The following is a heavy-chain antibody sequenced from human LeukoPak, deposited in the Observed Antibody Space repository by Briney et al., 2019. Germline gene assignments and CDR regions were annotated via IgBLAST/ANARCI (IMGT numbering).Heavy chain of an antibody. CDR1: GFSSADYA. CDR2: ISLNSGGI. V-gene: IGHV3-9*02. CDR3: AKELPTYYGMDV. D-gene: IGHD2-15*01. J-gene: IGHJ6*02. Sequence: GGSLRLSCAPSGFSSADYAMHWVRHAPGEGLEWVSGISLNSGGIDYADSVKGRFTISIDNAKNYLYLQMNSLRPEATALYYCAKELPTYYGMDVWGQGTTVTVSS.